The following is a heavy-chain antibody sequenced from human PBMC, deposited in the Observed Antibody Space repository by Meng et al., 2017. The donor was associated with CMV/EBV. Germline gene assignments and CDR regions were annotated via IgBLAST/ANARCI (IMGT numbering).Heavy chain of an antibody. J-gene: IGHJ6*02. V-gene: IGHV1-24*01. Sequence: ASVTVSCQVSGYTLTELSMHWVRQAPGKGLEWMGGFDPEDGETIYAQKFQGRVTMTEDTSTDTAYMELSSLRSEDTAVYYCATATGYYYGMDVWGQGTTVTVSS. CDR2: FDPEDGET. CDR1: GYTLTELS. CDR3: ATATGYYYGMDV.